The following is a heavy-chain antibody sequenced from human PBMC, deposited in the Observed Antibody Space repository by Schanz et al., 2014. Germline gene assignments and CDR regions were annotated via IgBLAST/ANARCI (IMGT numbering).Heavy chain of an antibody. J-gene: IGHJ4*02. CDR3: ARIGGSVFDY. Sequence: PGGSLRLSCVASGFAFSSFAMTWVRQAPGRGLEWVSSISTSGTYMYIADSLKGRLTISRDDAKKSMYLQMTSLRAEDTAVYYCARIGGSVFDYWAQGTLXTVSS. CDR1: GFAFSSFA. D-gene: IGHD3-10*01. CDR2: ISTSGTYM. V-gene: IGHV3-21*01.